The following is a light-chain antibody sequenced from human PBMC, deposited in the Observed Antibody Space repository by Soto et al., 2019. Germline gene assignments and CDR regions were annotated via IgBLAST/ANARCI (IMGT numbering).Light chain of an antibody. CDR1: QSLVHSDGIAY. CDR3: MQGTHVPIT. V-gene: IGKV2-30*02. Sequence: DVVMTQSPLSLPVTLGQPASISCRSNQSLVHSDGIAYFSWFQQRPGRSPRRLIYKVSNRDSGVPARFSCSGSGTDFALKISRVEAEDVGVYYCMQGTHVPITCGQGTRLEI. J-gene: IGKJ5*01. CDR2: KVS.